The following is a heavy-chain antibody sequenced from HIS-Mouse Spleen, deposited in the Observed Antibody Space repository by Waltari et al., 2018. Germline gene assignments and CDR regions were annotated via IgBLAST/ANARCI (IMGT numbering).Heavy chain of an antibody. CDR1: GYTFTGYY. CDR3: ARVPDYWYFDL. CDR2: SNPNSGGT. J-gene: IGHJ2*01. V-gene: IGHV1-2*02. Sequence: QVQLVQSGAEVKKPGASVKVSCKASGYTFTGYYMHWVRQAPGQGLEWMGWSNPNSGGTNYAQKVQGRVTMTRDTSISTAYMELSRLRSDDTAVYYCARVPDYWYFDLWGRGTLVTVSS.